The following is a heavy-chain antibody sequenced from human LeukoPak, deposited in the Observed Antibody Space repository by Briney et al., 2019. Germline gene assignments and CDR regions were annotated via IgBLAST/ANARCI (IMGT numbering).Heavy chain of an antibody. Sequence: PSETLSLTCTVSGGSISSSSYYWGWIRQPPGKGLEWIGSIYYSGSTYYNPSLKSRVTISVDTSKNQFSLKLSSVTAADTAVYYCARPVVTATLYYFDYWGQGTLVTVSS. CDR3: ARPVVTATLYYFDY. CDR1: GGSISSSSYY. CDR2: IYYSGST. D-gene: IGHD2-21*02. J-gene: IGHJ4*02. V-gene: IGHV4-39*01.